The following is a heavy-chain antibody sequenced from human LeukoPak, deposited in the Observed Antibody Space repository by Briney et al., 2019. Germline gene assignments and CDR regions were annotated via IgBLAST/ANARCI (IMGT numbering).Heavy chain of an antibody. CDR3: AKDAYDHGSGTPTPPFDY. CDR2: IRYDGTNK. V-gene: IGHV3-30*02. D-gene: IGHD3-10*01. J-gene: IGHJ4*02. Sequence: GGSLRLTCAASGFTFSSYGMHWVRQAPGKGLEWVAFIRYDGTNKYYADSVKGRFTISRDNSKNTLYLQMNSLRGEDTAVYYCAKDAYDHGSGTPTPPFDYWGLGTLVTVSS. CDR1: GFTFSSYG.